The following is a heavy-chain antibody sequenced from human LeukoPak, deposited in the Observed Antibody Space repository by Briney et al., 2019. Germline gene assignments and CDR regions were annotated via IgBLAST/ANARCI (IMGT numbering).Heavy chain of an antibody. J-gene: IGHJ3*02. CDR2: IYYSGST. D-gene: IGHD3-22*01. CDR1: GGSISSYY. Sequence: SETLSLTCTVSGGSISSYYWSWIRQPPGKGLEWIGYIYYSGSTNYNPSLKSRVTISVDTSKNQFSLKLSSLTAADTAVYYCARAQGPYYYDSSGYPTGYDAFDIWGQGTMVTVSS. V-gene: IGHV4-59*01. CDR3: ARAQGPYYYDSSGYPTGYDAFDI.